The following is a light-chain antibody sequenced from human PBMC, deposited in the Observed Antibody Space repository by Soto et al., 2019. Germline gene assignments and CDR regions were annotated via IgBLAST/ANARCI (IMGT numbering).Light chain of an antibody. CDR2: DAS. Sequence: EIVMTQSPATLSVSPGERATLSCRASQSVSSNLAWYQQKPGQAPRLLIYDASTRATGIPARFSGSGSGTEFTLTISSLQSEDFAVYYCQQYHDWPPGTFGQGTKVEV. CDR3: QQYHDWPPGT. V-gene: IGKV3-15*01. J-gene: IGKJ1*01. CDR1: QSVSSN.